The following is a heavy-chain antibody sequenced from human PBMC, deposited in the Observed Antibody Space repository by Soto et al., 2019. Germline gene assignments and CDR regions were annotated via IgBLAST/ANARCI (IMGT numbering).Heavy chain of an antibody. Sequence: SETLSLTCTVPGGSISSYYWSWIRQPPGKGLEWIGYIYYSGSTNYNPSLKSRVTISVDTSKNQFSLKLSSVTAADTAVYYCARGGGYCSGGSCYSSSHIYYYYGMDVWGQGTTVTVSS. CDR2: IYYSGST. D-gene: IGHD2-15*01. J-gene: IGHJ6*02. CDR3: ARGGGYCSGGSCYSSSHIYYYYGMDV. CDR1: GGSISSYY. V-gene: IGHV4-59*01.